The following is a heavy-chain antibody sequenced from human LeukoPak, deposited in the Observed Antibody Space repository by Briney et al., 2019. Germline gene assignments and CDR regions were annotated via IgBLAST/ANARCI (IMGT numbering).Heavy chain of an antibody. CDR3: AKDIGSGWYKDGMDV. Sequence: GGSLRLSCAASGFTFDDYAMHWVRQAPGKGLEWVSGISWNSGSIGCADSVKGRFTISRDNAKNSLYLQMNSLRAEDTALYYCAKDIGSGWYKDGMDVWGQGTTVTVSS. J-gene: IGHJ6*02. D-gene: IGHD6-19*01. V-gene: IGHV3-9*01. CDR2: ISWNSGSI. CDR1: GFTFDDYA.